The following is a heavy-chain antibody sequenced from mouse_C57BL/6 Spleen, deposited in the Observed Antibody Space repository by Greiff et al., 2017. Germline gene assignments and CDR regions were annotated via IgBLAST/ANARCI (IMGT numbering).Heavy chain of an antibody. Sequence: EVKLMESGPGLAKPSQTLSLTCSVTGYSITSDYWNWIRKFPGNKLEYMGYISYSGSTYYNPSLKSRISITRDTSKNQYYLQLNSVTTEDTATYYCARLVSTVVATRYFDVWGTGTTVTVSS. CDR3: ARLVSTVVATRYFDV. D-gene: IGHD1-1*01. V-gene: IGHV3-8*01. CDR1: GYSITSDY. CDR2: ISYSGST. J-gene: IGHJ1*03.